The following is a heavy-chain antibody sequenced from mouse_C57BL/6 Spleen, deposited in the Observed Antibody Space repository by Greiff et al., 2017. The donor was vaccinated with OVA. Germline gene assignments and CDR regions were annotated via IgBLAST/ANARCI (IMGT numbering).Heavy chain of an antibody. V-gene: IGHV1-69*01. D-gene: IGHD6-1*01. CDR1: GYTFTSYW. CDR2: IDPSDSYT. Sequence: QVQLQQPGAELVMPGASVKLSCKASGYTFTSYWMHWVKQRPGQGLEWIGEIDPSDSYTNYNQKFKGKSTLTVDKSSSTAYMQLSSLTSEDSAVYYCARASTWGFDYWGQGTTLTVSS. J-gene: IGHJ2*01. CDR3: ARASTWGFDY.